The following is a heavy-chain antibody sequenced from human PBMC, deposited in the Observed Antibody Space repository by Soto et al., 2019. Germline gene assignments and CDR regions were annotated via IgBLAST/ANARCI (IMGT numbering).Heavy chain of an antibody. CDR1: GDSISSGGFS. CDR3: ARGRLVPAVNFDY. D-gene: IGHD2-2*01. J-gene: IGHJ4*02. CDR2: IYHSGTS. V-gene: IGHV4-30-2*01. Sequence: SETLSLTCAVSGDSISSGGFSWSWIRQPPGKDLEWIGYIYHSGTSFYNPSLKSRVTISVDGSKNQFSLKVKSVTAADTAVYYCARGRLVPAVNFDYWGLGTLVTVSS.